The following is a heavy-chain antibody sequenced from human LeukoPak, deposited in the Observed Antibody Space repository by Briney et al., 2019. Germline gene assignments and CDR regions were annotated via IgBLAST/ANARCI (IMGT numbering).Heavy chain of an antibody. Sequence: ASVKVSCKASGYTVTTYAMHWVRQAPGQRLEWTGWINVGNGNTKYSQKFQGRVTITRDTSASTAYMELSSLRSEDTAVYYCARGALYGSGSSSDYWGQGTLVTVSS. CDR3: ARGALYGSGSSSDY. CDR2: INVGNGNT. V-gene: IGHV1-3*01. D-gene: IGHD3-10*01. CDR1: GYTVTTYA. J-gene: IGHJ4*02.